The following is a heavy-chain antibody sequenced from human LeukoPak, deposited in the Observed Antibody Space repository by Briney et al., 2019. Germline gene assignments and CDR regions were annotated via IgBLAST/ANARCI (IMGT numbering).Heavy chain of an antibody. CDR1: GFIFSNYG. J-gene: IGHJ4*02. D-gene: IGHD2-15*01. CDR2: ISSDGSQK. Sequence: GGSLRLSCPASGFIFSNYGMHWVRQAPGKGLEWVTLISSDGSQKYYRESVKGRFTISRDNSKNTLYLQMDSLRAEDTAVYFCARYCSGASCYSGVDYWGQGTLVTVSS. CDR3: ARYCSGASCYSGVDY. V-gene: IGHV3-33*01.